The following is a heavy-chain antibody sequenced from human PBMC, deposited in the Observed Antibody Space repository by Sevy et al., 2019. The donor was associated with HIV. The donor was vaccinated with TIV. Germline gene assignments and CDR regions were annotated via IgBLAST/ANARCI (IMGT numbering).Heavy chain of an antibody. CDR1: GYSFTSYW. CDR2: IYPGDSDT. CDR3: ARHWPGEDIVVEVAALAFDM. J-gene: IGHJ3*02. V-gene: IGHV5-51*01. D-gene: IGHD2-15*01. Sequence: GESLKISCKGSGYSFTSYWIGWVRQMPGKGLEWMGIIYPGDSDTRYSPSFQGQVTISADKSISTAYLQWSSRKASDTTMYYCARHWPGEDIVVEVAALAFDMWGQGTMVTVSS.